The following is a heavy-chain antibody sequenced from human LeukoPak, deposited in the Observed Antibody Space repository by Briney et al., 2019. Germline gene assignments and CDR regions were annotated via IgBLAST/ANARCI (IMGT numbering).Heavy chain of an antibody. Sequence: SETLSLTCAVSGGSISSYYWSWIRQPPEKGLEWIGYIYYSGSTNYNPSFKSRVTISVDTSKNQFSLKLNSVTAADTAVYYCARHAQQLYFDYWGQGTLVTVSS. CDR3: ARHAQQLYFDY. V-gene: IGHV4-59*08. CDR2: IYYSGST. D-gene: IGHD6-13*01. CDR1: GGSISSYY. J-gene: IGHJ4*02.